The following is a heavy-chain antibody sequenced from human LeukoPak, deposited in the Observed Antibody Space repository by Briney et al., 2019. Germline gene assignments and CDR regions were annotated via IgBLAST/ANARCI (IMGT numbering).Heavy chain of an antibody. Sequence: SETLSLTCTVSGGSISSYYWSWIRQPPGKGLEWIGYIYYSGSTNYNPSLKSRVTISVDTSKNQFSLKLSSVTAADTAVYYCARWVPAAIGSSFDYWGQGTLVTVSS. V-gene: IGHV4-59*01. CDR3: ARWVPAAIGSSFDY. J-gene: IGHJ4*02. CDR2: IYYSGST. CDR1: GGSISSYY. D-gene: IGHD2-2*01.